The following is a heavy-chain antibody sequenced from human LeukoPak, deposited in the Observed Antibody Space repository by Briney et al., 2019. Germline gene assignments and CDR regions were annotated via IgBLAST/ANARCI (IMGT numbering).Heavy chain of an antibody. CDR2: IIPILGIP. J-gene: IGHJ6*02. D-gene: IGHD4-11*01. CDR3: ARGTTITTNYYYGMDV. Sequence: SVKVSCKASGGTFSSYTLTWVRQAPGQGLEWMGRIIPILGIPNYAQKFQGRVTITADKSASTAYMDLSSLRSEDTAVYYCARGTTITTNYYYGMDVWGQGTTVTVSS. CDR1: GGTFSSYT. V-gene: IGHV1-69*02.